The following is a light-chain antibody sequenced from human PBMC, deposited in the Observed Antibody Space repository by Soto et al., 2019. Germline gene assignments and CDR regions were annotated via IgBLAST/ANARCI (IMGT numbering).Light chain of an antibody. J-gene: IGLJ2*01. CDR3: ETWDINTHVV. Sequence: QSVLTQSSSASASLGSSVKLTYTLSSGHSTYIIAWHQQQPGKAPRYLMKLEGSGSYNKGSGVPDRFSGSSSGADRYLTISNLQFEDEADYYCETWDINTHVVFGGGTKLPVL. CDR2: LEGSGSY. CDR1: SGHSTYI. V-gene: IGLV4-60*02.